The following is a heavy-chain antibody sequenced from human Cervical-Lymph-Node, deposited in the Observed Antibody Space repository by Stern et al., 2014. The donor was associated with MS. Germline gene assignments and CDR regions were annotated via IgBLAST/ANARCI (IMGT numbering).Heavy chain of an antibody. CDR1: GFSLSTSGVG. D-gene: IGHD3-22*01. V-gene: IGHV2-5*02. Sequence: QVTLRESGPTLVKPTQTLTLTCTFSGFSLSTSGVGVGWIRQPPGKALEWLVLIYWDDDKRYSPSLKGRLTITKDTSKNQVVLTMTNMDPVDTATYYCAHSGEYYYDSSGYGNFDYWGQGTLVTVSS. CDR2: IYWDDDK. J-gene: IGHJ4*02. CDR3: AHSGEYYYDSSGYGNFDY.